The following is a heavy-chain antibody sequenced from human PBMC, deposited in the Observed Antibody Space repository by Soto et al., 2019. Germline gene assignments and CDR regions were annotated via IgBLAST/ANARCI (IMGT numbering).Heavy chain of an antibody. CDR2: INAGNGNT. D-gene: IGHD5-12*01. J-gene: IGHJ6*02. CDR1: GCTFSNYA. V-gene: IGHV1-3*01. CDR3: ARDIGGYGGPGEYYYGMDV. Sequence: GASVKVSCKSSGCTFSNYAISCVRQAPGQRLEWMGWINAGNGNTKYSQKFQGRVTITRDTSASTAYMELSSLRSEDTAVYYCARDIGGYGGPGEYYYGMDVWGQGTTVTVSS.